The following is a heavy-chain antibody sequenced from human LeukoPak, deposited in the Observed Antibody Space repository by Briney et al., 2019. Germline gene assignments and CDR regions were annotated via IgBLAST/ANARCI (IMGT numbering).Heavy chain of an antibody. D-gene: IGHD2-2*01. CDR1: GYIFTGYY. CDR3: ARGCQYQLLIYFYYYMDV. Sequence: ASVKVSCKAAGYIFTGYYMHWVRQAPGQGLEWMGWINPNSGDTNYAQKFQGRVTMTRDTSISTAYMELSSLRSDDTAVYYCARGCQYQLLIYFYYYMDVWGKGTTVTVSS. CDR2: INPNSGDT. J-gene: IGHJ6*03. V-gene: IGHV1-2*02.